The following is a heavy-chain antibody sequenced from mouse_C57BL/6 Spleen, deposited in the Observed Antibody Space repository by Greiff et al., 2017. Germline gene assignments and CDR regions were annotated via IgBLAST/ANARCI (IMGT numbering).Heavy chain of an antibody. D-gene: IGHD1-1*01. Sequence: VMLVESGAELVKPGASVKISCTASGYAFSSYWMNWVKQRPGKGLEWIGQIYRGDGDTNYNGKFKGKATLTADKSSSTAYMQLIRLTSEDSAVYFCARSRITTGLVYWYFDVWGTGTTVTVSS. CDR1: GYAFSSYW. CDR2: IYRGDGDT. CDR3: ARSRITTGLVYWYFDV. V-gene: IGHV1-80*01. J-gene: IGHJ1*03.